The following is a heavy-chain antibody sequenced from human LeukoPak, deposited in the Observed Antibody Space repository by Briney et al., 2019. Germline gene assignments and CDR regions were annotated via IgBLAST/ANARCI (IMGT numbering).Heavy chain of an antibody. CDR2: ITWNSYNI. D-gene: IGHD3-16*01. V-gene: IGHV3-9*01. J-gene: IGHJ6*02. CDR1: GFTFDDYA. Sequence: GGSLRLSCAASGFTFDDYAMHWVRQAPGKGLEWVSGITWNSYNIGYADSVKGRFTISRDNAKNSLYLQMTSLRAEDTALYYCAKTRGIYYYYGMDVWGQGTTVTVSS. CDR3: AKTRGIYYYYGMDV.